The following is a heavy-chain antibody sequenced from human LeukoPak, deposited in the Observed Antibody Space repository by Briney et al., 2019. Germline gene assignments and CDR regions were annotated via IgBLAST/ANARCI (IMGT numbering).Heavy chain of an antibody. V-gene: IGHV3-30*04. CDR2: ISYDGNNK. CDR1: GFTFSSYA. Sequence: GGSLRLSCAASGFTFSSYAMHWVRQAPGKGLEWVAVISYDGNNKYYADSVKGRFTISRDNSKNTLYLQMNSLRAEDTAVYYCAEGIFNPYYYMDVWGKGTTVTVSS. CDR3: AEGIFNPYYYMDV. D-gene: IGHD2-21*01. J-gene: IGHJ6*03.